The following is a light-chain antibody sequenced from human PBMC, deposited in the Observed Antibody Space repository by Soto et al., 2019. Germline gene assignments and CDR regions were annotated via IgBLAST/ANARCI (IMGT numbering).Light chain of an antibody. Sequence: PWERANLSCRTSQSVSRTLAWYQQKSGQAPRLLIYDASNRATGIPTRFSGSGSGTDFTLTISSLEPEDFAVYYCQQRYNWPQTFGQGTKVEIK. CDR3: QQRYNWPQT. CDR2: DAS. J-gene: IGKJ1*01. CDR1: QSVSRT. V-gene: IGKV3-11*01.